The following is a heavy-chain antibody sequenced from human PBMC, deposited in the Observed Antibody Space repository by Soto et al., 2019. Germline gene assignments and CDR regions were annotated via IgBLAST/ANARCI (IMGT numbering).Heavy chain of an antibody. V-gene: IGHV3-23*01. CDR1: GFTFSSYA. CDR2: ISGSGGST. Sequence: GGSLRLSCAASGFTFSSYAMSRVRQAPGKGLEWVSAISGSGGSTYYADSVKGRFTISRDNSKNTLYLQMNSLRAEDTAVYYCAKACSSTSCYRNWGQGTLVTVSS. J-gene: IGHJ4*02. CDR3: AKACSSTSCYRN. D-gene: IGHD2-2*01.